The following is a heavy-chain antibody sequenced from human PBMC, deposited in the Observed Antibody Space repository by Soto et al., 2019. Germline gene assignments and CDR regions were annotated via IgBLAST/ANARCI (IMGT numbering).Heavy chain of an antibody. J-gene: IGHJ5*02. CDR2: IYPGDSDT. CDR3: ARQYNWKRKWFDP. D-gene: IGHD1-20*01. CDR1: GYSFTSYW. V-gene: IGHV5-51*01. Sequence: PGESLKISCKGSGYSFTSYWIVWVRQMPGKGLERMGIIYPGDSDTRYRPSFQGQVTISADKSISTAYLQWSSLKASDTAMYYCARQYNWKRKWFDPWGQGTLVTVSS.